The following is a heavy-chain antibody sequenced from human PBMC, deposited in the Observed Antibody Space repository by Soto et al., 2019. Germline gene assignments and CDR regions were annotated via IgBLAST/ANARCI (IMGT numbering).Heavy chain of an antibody. D-gene: IGHD6-19*01. V-gene: IGHV3-74*01. CDR3: ASLYSSAWARDY. CDR2: ISSDGSST. CDR1: GFTFSGCW. Sequence: GGSLRLSCAASGFTFSGCWMHWVRQAPGKGLVWVSRISSDGSSTNYADSVKGRFTISRDNAKNTLYLQMYNLRAEDTAVYYCASLYSSAWARDYWGQGTLVTVS. J-gene: IGHJ4*02.